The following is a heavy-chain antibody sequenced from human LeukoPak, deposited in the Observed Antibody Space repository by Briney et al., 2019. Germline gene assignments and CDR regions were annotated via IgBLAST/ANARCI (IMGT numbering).Heavy chain of an antibody. V-gene: IGHV4-30-4*01. J-gene: IGHJ4*02. D-gene: IGHD3-22*01. CDR3: ARGYYYDSSGYAPDY. CDR1: GGSISSGDYY. CDR2: IYYSGST. Sequence: PSQTLSLNCTVSGGSISSGDYYWSWIRQPPGKGLEWIGYIYYSGSTYYNPSLKSRVTISVDTSKNQFSLKLSSVTAADTAVYYCARGYYYDSSGYAPDYWGQGTLVTVSS.